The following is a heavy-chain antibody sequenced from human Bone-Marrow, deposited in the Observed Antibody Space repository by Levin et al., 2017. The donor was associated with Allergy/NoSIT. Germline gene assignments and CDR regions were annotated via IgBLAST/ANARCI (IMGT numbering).Heavy chain of an antibody. Sequence: GESLKISCAASGFTFSSYAMSWVRQAPGKGLEWVSAISGSGGSTYYADSVKGRFTISRDNSKNTLYLQMNSLRAEDTAVYYCAKTRGYDLGDYFDYWGQGTLVTVSS. J-gene: IGHJ4*02. CDR1: GFTFSSYA. V-gene: IGHV3-23*01. D-gene: IGHD5-12*01. CDR3: AKTRGYDLGDYFDY. CDR2: ISGSGGST.